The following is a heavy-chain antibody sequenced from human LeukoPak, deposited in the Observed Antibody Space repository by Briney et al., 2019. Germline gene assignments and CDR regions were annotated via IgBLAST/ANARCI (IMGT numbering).Heavy chain of an antibody. J-gene: IGHJ4*02. Sequence: GGSLRLSCAASGFTFDDYAMHWVRQAPGKGLEWVSGISWNSGSKGYADSVKGRFTISRDNAKNSLYLQMNSLRAEDTALYYCAKGSRSSRGSFDYWGQGTLVTVSS. CDR3: AKGSRSSRGSFDY. D-gene: IGHD6-13*01. V-gene: IGHV3-9*01. CDR2: ISWNSGSK. CDR1: GFTFDDYA.